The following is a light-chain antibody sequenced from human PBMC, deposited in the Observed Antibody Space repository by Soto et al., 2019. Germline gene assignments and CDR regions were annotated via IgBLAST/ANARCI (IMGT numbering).Light chain of an antibody. CDR2: GAS. J-gene: IGKJ4*01. Sequence: EIVLTQSPGTLSLSPGERATLSCRASQSVANSYLAWYQHKPGQAPRLLIFGASRRATGIPDRFSSSGSGTDFPLYIGSLGPEDYAVYFCQQYGSSPLTFGGETKVEI. V-gene: IGKV3-20*01. CDR1: QSVANSY. CDR3: QQYGSSPLT.